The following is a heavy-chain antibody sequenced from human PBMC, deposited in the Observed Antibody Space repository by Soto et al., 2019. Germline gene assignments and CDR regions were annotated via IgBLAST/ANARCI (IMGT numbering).Heavy chain of an antibody. D-gene: IGHD5-12*01. CDR3: AKWGRDGYNLDY. Sequence: GGSLSLSCAASGFTFSSYGMHWVRQAPGKGLEWVAVISYDGSNKYYADSVKGRFTISRDNSKNTLYLQMNSLRAEDTAVYYCAKWGRDGYNLDYWGQGTLVTVSS. J-gene: IGHJ4*02. CDR2: ISYDGSNK. CDR1: GFTFSSYG. V-gene: IGHV3-30*18.